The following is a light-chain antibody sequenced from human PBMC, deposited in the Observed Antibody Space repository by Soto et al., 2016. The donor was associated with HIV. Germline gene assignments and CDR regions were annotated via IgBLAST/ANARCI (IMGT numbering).Light chain of an antibody. Sequence: SYELTQPPSVSVAPGKTARITCGGNNGGIGSKSVHWYQQKPGQAPVLVVYDDGDRPSGIPERFSGSNSGNTATLTISRVEAGDEADYYCQVWDSSSDLLYVFGTGTKVTVL. V-gene: IGLV3-21*03. CDR3: QVWDSSSDLLYV. CDR2: DDG. CDR1: NGGIGSKS. J-gene: IGLJ1*01.